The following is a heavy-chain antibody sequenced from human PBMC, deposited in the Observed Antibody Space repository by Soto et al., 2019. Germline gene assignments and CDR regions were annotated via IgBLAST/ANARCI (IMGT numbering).Heavy chain of an antibody. J-gene: IGHJ4*02. D-gene: IGHD3-10*01. CDR3: ARASYYGSGATVVGY. CDR2: IYYSGTT. V-gene: IGHV4-59*01. CDR1: GGSISNFY. Sequence: QVQLQESGPGLVKPSETLSLTCTVSGGSISNFYWSWIRQPPGKGLEWIGYIYYSGTTSYNPSLNSRVTISVDTSKNQFSLKLTSVTAADTAVYYCARASYYGSGATVVGYWGLGTLVTVSS.